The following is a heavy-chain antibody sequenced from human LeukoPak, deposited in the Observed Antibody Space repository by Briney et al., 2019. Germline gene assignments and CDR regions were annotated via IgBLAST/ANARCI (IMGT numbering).Heavy chain of an antibody. CDR2: IYSGGSK. J-gene: IGHJ5*02. Sequence: AGSLSLSCSAYGFTVSSKYRKWDGQGQGKGLKWGSDIYSGGSKYDADSVKGRFTITRDSSKHTLYLLMNSLRAEDTAVYYCTRQGVNYYDSGGPFDPWGQGTLVTVSS. CDR1: GFTVSSKY. CDR3: TRQGVNYYDSGGPFDP. V-gene: IGHV3-53*01. D-gene: IGHD3-22*01.